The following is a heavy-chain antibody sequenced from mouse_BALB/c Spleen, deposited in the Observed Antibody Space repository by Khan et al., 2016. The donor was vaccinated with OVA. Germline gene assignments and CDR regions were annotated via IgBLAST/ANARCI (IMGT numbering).Heavy chain of an antibody. D-gene: IGHD4-1*01. J-gene: IGHJ3*01. CDR1: GYTFTSYW. CDR2: INPSNGRT. Sequence: QVQLQQPGAELVKPGASVKLSCKASGYTFTSYWMHWVKQRPGQGLEWIGEINPSNGRTNYNEKFKSKATLTVDKSSSTAYMQLSSLTSEDSAVYECARGGANCGAWFAYWGQVTLVTVS. CDR3: ARGGANCGAWFAY. V-gene: IGHV1S81*02.